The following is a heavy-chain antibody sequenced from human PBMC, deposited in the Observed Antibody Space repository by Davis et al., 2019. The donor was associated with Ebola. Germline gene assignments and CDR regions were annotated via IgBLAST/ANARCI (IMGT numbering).Heavy chain of an antibody. Sequence: GGSLRLSCVGSGFTFNTHAMGWVRQAPGKGLEWVSTISAGGTSTYHADSVKGRFTISRDNARDSLYLQMDSLRVEDTAIYYCARDAFSLSRYDTEDHWGQGTLVTVSS. V-gene: IGHV3-21*01. J-gene: IGHJ4*02. D-gene: IGHD3-9*01. CDR2: ISAGGTST. CDR3: ARDAFSLSRYDTEDH. CDR1: GFTFNTHA.